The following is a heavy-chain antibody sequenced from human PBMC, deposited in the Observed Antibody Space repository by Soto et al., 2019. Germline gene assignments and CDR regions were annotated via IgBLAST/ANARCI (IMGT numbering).Heavy chain of an antibody. J-gene: IGHJ4*02. CDR3: AKKVPGSNPLDS. CDR1: GFTFSSYS. Sequence: GGSLRLSCAASGFTFSSYSMNWVLQAPGKGLEWVSYISSSSNTIYYADSVRGRFTISRDNSKNTLYLQMNSLRVEDTAVYYCAKKVPGSNPLDSWGQGALVTVSS. CDR2: ISSSSNTI. V-gene: IGHV3-48*01. D-gene: IGHD1-1*01.